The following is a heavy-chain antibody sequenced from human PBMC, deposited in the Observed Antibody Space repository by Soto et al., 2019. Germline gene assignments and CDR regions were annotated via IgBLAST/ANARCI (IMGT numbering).Heavy chain of an antibody. V-gene: IGHV4-59*08. J-gene: IGHJ4*02. CDR2: ISYGGST. D-gene: IGHD4-17*01. CDR1: GGSISSNY. Sequence: SETLSLTCTVSGGSISSNYWSWIRQPPGKGLEWIGYISYGGSTKYDPSLKSRVTISLDTSKNQFSLKLRSMTAADTAVYYCARHAAGDYLLYWGQGSQVTVSS. CDR3: ARHAAGDYLLY.